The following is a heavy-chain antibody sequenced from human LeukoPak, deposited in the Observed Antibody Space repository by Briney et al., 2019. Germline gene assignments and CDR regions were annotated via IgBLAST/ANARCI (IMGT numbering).Heavy chain of an antibody. V-gene: IGHV4-59*08. D-gene: IGHD3-22*01. Sequence: SETLSLTCTVSGGSISSYYWSWIRQPPGKGLEWIGSIYYSGSTYYNPSLKSRVTISVDTSKNQFSLKLSSVTAADTAVYYCARLNLYYYDSSGYYYPPLCGMDVWGQGTTVTVSS. CDR2: IYYSGST. CDR1: GGSISSYY. J-gene: IGHJ6*02. CDR3: ARLNLYYYDSSGYYYPPLCGMDV.